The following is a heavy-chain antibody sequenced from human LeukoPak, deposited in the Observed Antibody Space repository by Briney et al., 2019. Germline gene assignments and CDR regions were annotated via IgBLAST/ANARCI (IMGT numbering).Heavy chain of an antibody. CDR3: ARDYGSSPFRVRDYYYMDV. D-gene: IGHD2-15*01. CDR1: GFTFSGYT. V-gene: IGHV3-21*01. CDR2: ISSTSSYI. Sequence: GGSLRLSCVASGFTFSGYTMSWVRQAPGKGLEWVSSISSTSSYIYYTDSVKGRFTISRDNAKISLSLQMNSLRAEDTAVYYCARDYGSSPFRVRDYYYMDVWGKGTTVTVSS. J-gene: IGHJ6*03.